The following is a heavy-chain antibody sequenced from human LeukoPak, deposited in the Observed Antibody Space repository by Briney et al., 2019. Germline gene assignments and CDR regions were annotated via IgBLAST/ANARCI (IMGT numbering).Heavy chain of an antibody. CDR3: ARGWYPDY. V-gene: IGHV4-34*01. CDR1: GGSFSDYY. Sequence: SETLSLTCAVYGGSFSDYYWSWIRQPPGKGLEWIGEINHSGSTNYNPSLKSRVTISVDTSKNQFSLNVGSVTAADTAVYYCARGWYPDYWGQGTLVTVSS. J-gene: IGHJ4*02. D-gene: IGHD6-13*01. CDR2: INHSGST.